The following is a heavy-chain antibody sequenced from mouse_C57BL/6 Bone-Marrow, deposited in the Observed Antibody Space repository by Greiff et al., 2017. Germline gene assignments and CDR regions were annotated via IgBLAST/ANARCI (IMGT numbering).Heavy chain of an antibody. V-gene: IGHV5-6*01. Sequence: EVQLVESGGDLVKPGGSLKLSCAASGFTFSSYGMSWVRQTPDKRLEWVATISSGGSYTYYPDSVKGRFTISRDNAKNTLYLQMSSLKSEDTAMYYCSRHGVGLGYWGQGTTLTVSS. D-gene: IGHD4-1*01. J-gene: IGHJ2*01. CDR2: ISSGGSYT. CDR3: SRHGVGLGY. CDR1: GFTFSSYG.